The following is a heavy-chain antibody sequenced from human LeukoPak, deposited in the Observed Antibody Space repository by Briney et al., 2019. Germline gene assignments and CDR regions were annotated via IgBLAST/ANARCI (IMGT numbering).Heavy chain of an antibody. CDR2: IYSSGTT. V-gene: IGHV4-4*07. CDR1: GGSISSSY. CDR3: ARVGICGGDCYGAFDI. Sequence: SETLSLTCTVSGGSISSSYWSWMRQPAGKGLEWIGRIYSSGTTNYNLSLKSRVTMSVATSRNQFSLKLTSVTAAETAVNCCARVGICGGDCYGAFDIWGQGTMVTVSS. J-gene: IGHJ3*02. D-gene: IGHD2-21*02.